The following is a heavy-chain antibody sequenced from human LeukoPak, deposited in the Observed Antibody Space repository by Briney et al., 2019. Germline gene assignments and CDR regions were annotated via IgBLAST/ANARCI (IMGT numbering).Heavy chain of an antibody. Sequence: GGSLRLSCAASGFTFSSYAMSWVRQAPGKGLEWVSVISASGGRISYADSVKGRFTVSRDNSKNTLYLQMNSLRAEDTAVYYCARDRHGTAEENYFDYWGQGTLVTVSS. CDR3: ARDRHGTAEENYFDY. J-gene: IGHJ4*02. D-gene: IGHD1-14*01. V-gene: IGHV3-23*01. CDR2: ISASGGRI. CDR1: GFTFSSYA.